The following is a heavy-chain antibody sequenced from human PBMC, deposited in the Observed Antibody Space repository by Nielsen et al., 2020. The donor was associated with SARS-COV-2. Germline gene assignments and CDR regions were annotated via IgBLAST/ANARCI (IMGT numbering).Heavy chain of an antibody. CDR3: ARGYSSGWYTSWFDP. Sequence: GESLKISCVASGFSFDDYGMNWVRQPPGKGLEWVSGISWNGGNTGYADSVKGRFTISRDNAKNSLYLQMNSLKAEDTAFYYCARGYSSGWYTSWFDPWGQGTLVTASS. V-gene: IGHV3-20*04. CDR1: GFSFDDYG. J-gene: IGHJ5*02. CDR2: ISWNGGNT. D-gene: IGHD6-13*01.